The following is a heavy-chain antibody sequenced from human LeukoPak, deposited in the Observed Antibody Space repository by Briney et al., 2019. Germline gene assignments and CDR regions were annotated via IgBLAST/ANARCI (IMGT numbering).Heavy chain of an antibody. D-gene: IGHD3-10*01. CDR1: GFTFSSYA. J-gene: IGHJ4*02. CDR2: ISGSGGST. CDR3: AKDYGSGSYYNPNYFDY. Sequence: GGSLRLSCAASGFTFSSYAMSWVRQAPGKGLEWVSAISGSGGSTYYADSVKGRFTISRDNSKNTLYLQMNSLRAEDTAVYYCAKDYGSGSYYNPNYFDYWGQGTLVTVSS. V-gene: IGHV3-23*01.